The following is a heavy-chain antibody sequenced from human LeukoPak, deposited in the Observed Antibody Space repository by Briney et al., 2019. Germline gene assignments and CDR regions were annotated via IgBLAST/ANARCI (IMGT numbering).Heavy chain of an antibody. Sequence: PGGSLRLSCVASGFTFSNYNMNWVRQAPGKGLEWLSHIRSDNGIIYYADSVRGRFTISRDNAKNSLYLQMNSLRAEDTAVYYCARDFGTTVTTFGAVDIWGQGTKVIVSS. D-gene: IGHD4-17*01. CDR3: ARDFGTTVTTFGAVDI. V-gene: IGHV3-48*01. CDR2: IRSDNGII. CDR1: GFTFSNYN. J-gene: IGHJ3*02.